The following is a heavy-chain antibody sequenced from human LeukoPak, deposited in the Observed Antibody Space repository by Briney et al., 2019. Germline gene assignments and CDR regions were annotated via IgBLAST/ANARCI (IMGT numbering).Heavy chain of an antibody. J-gene: IGHJ4*02. D-gene: IGHD3-9*01. CDR3: ARAYYDILTGYLDYYFDY. CDR1: GGSISSYY. CDR2: IYYSGST. Sequence: PSETLSLTCTVSGGSISSYYWSWIRQPPGKGLEWIGYIYYSGSTNFNPSLKSRFTISVDKSKNQFSLKLSSVTAADTAVYDCARAYYDILTGYLDYYFDYWGQGTLVTVSS. V-gene: IGHV4-59*01.